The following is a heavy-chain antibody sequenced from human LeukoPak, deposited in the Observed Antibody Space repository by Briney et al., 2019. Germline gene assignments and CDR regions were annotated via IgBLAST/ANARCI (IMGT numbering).Heavy chain of an antibody. CDR2: ISSSGTPI. J-gene: IGHJ4*02. Sequence: GWSVRLSRAASGFTFSRYGMYWLRQAPGKGVEWVSYISSSGTPIYYADSVKGRFTVSRDNARNSLYLQMTSLRAEDTAVYYCARRARIDYWGQGTLVTVSS. V-gene: IGHV3-48*03. D-gene: IGHD6-6*01. CDR1: GFTFSRYG. CDR3: ARRARIDY.